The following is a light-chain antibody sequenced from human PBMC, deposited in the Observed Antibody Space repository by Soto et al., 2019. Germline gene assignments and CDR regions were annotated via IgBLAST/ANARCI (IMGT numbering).Light chain of an antibody. CDR3: QQYGYSSQT. J-gene: IGKJ1*01. CDR1: QSVSSTY. CDR2: GAS. V-gene: IGKV3-20*01. Sequence: EIVLTQSPGTLSLSPWERATLSCRASQSVSSTYLAWYQQKPGQAPRLLIYGASSRATGIPDRFSGSGSGTDFTLTISRLEPEDFAVYYCQQYGYSSQTFGQGTKVEIK.